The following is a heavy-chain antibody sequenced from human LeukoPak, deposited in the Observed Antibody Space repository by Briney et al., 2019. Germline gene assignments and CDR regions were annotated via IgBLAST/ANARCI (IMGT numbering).Heavy chain of an antibody. D-gene: IGHD6-19*01. V-gene: IGHV3-30-3*01. CDR2: ISYDGSNK. J-gene: IGHJ4*02. CDR3: AISLAVSGSSGGGY. CDR1: GFTFSSYA. Sequence: GGSLRLSCAASGFTFSSYAMHWVRQAPGKGLEWVAVISYDGSNKYYADSVKGRFTISRDNSKNTLYLQMNSLRAEDTAVYYCAISLAVSGSSGGGYWGQGTLVTVSS.